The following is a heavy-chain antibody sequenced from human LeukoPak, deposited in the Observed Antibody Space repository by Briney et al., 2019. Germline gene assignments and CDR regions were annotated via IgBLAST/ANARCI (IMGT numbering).Heavy chain of an antibody. Sequence: GGSLRLSCAASGFTFSDYYMSWIRQAPGKGLEWVSYISSSGSTIYYADSVKGRFTISRDNAKNSLYLQMNSLRAEDTAVYYCARAGEGQWLVQYYYYGMDVWGQGTTVTVSS. D-gene: IGHD6-19*01. V-gene: IGHV3-11*01. CDR1: GFTFSDYY. CDR2: ISSSGSTI. J-gene: IGHJ6*02. CDR3: ARAGEGQWLVQYYYYGMDV.